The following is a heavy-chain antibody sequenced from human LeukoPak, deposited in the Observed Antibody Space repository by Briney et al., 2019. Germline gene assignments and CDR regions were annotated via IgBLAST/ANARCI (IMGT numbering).Heavy chain of an antibody. CDR2: IHHDGRT. D-gene: IGHD4-17*01. V-gene: IGHV4-34*01. CDR1: GGSLSGHY. J-gene: IGHJ3*01. CDR3: AREPVPQDYGDTVNAYDL. Sequence: SSETLALTCAVYGGSLSGHYWRWIRQSPGKGLEWIGDIHHDGRTKYSPSLKSRGSILLDTSKNELSLSLTPVTAADTALYFCAREPVPQDYGDTVNAYDLWGRGTMVRVSS.